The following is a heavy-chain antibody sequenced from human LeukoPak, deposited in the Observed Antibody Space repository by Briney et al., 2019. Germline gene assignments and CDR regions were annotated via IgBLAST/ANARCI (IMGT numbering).Heavy chain of an antibody. D-gene: IGHD1-26*01. V-gene: IGHV4-4*07. Sequence: SETLSLTCTVSGGSISGDYWSWIRQPAGKGLEWIGRIYSSGRTDYNPSLKSRVTMSVDTSKNQFSLKLNSVTAADTAVYYCARRRDLYSGSYYPFDYWGQGTLVTVSS. CDR2: IYSSGRT. CDR1: GGSISGDY. J-gene: IGHJ4*02. CDR3: ARRRDLYSGSYYPFDY.